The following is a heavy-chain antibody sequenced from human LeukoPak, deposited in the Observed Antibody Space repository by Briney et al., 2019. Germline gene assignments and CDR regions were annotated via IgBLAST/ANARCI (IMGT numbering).Heavy chain of an antibody. CDR1: GYTFIHHY. Sequence: ASVKVSCKASGYTFIHHYIHWVRQAPGQSLEWMGWINPNSGDTDYAQKFQGRVTMTRDTSISTAYMDLTRLTSDDTAVYYCARIYRGPDYWGQGTLVTVSS. D-gene: IGHD3-16*02. V-gene: IGHV1-2*02. CDR2: INPNSGDT. J-gene: IGHJ4*02. CDR3: ARIYRGPDY.